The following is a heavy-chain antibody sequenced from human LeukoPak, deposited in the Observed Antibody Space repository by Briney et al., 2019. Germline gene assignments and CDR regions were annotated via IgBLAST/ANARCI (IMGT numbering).Heavy chain of an antibody. D-gene: IGHD3-10*01. CDR1: GFTVSSNY. J-gene: IGHJ5*02. CDR2: IYSGGST. Sequence: PGGSLRLSCAASGFTVSSNYMSWVRQAPGKGLEWVSVIYSGGSTYYADSVKGRFTISRDNSKNTLYLQMNSLRAEDTAVYYCTVVNYGSGSYPLGSWGQGTLVTVSS. CDR3: TVVNYGSGSYPLGS. V-gene: IGHV3-53*01.